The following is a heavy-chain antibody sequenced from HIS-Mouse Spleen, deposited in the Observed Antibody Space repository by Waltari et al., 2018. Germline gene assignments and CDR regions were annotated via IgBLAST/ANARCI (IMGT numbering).Heavy chain of an antibody. V-gene: IGHV4-39*01. Sequence: QLQLQESGPGLVKPSETLSLTCTVSGGSLSSSSYYWGWIRQPPGKGLEWIGSIYYSGSTYYNPSLKSRVTISVDTSKNQFSLKLSSVTAADTAVYYCARHETSIAAAGSGWFDPWGQGTLVTVSS. CDR2: IYYSGST. J-gene: IGHJ5*02. D-gene: IGHD6-13*01. CDR1: GGSLSSSSYY. CDR3: ARHETSIAAAGSGWFDP.